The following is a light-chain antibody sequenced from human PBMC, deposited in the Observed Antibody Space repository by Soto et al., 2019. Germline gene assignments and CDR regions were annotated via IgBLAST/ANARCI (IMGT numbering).Light chain of an antibody. J-gene: IGKJ4*01. CDR3: QQRSNWPLT. CDR2: DIF. V-gene: IGKV3-11*01. Sequence: EIVLTQSPATLSLSPGERATLSCRASQSVSSYLAWYQQKPGQAPRLLIYDIFKRPTGIPARFSGSGSGPDFTLTISNLEPEDFAVYYCQQRSNWPLTFGGGTKVEIK. CDR1: QSVSSY.